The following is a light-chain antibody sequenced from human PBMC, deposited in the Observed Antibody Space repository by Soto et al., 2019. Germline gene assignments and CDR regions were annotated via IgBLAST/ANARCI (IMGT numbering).Light chain of an antibody. J-gene: IGKJ1*01. Sequence: EIVLTQSPGTLSLPPGERATLSCRTSQSVSSYLAWYQQKPGQAPRLLIYDASTRATGISARFSGSGSGTDFTLTISSLEPEDFAVYYCQQRSTWPVTFGQGTKVEVK. CDR2: DAS. V-gene: IGKV3-11*01. CDR1: QSVSSY. CDR3: QQRSTWPVT.